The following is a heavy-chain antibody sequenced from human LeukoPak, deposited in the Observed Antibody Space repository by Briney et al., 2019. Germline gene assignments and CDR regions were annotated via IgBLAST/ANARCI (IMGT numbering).Heavy chain of an antibody. D-gene: IGHD2-2*01. CDR3: ARDRVVPAAIFDHWFDP. V-gene: IGHV4-4*02. J-gene: IGHJ5*02. CDR2: IYHSGST. Sequence: PSETLSLTCAVSGGSISSSNWWSWVRQPPGKGLEWIGEIYHSGSTNYNPSLKSRVTISVDTSKNQFSLKLSSVTAADTAVYYCARDRVVPAAIFDHWFDPWGQGTLVTVSS. CDR1: GGSISSSNW.